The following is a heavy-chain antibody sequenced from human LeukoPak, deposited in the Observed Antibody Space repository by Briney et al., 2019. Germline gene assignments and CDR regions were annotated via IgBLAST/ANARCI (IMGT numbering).Heavy chain of an antibody. Sequence: GRECGSVIYSRGSTYYADYGKGRFNICRDNSKNRLDLQMNSLRAEDTAVYYCARGYNWNYSHYWGQGTLVTVSS. CDR2: IYSRGST. CDR3: ARGYNWNYSHY. J-gene: IGHJ4*02. V-gene: IGHV3-66*01. D-gene: IGHD1-20*01.